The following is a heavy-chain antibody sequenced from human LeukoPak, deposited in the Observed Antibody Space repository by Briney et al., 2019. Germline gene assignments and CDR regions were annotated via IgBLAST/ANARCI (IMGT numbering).Heavy chain of an antibody. CDR1: GGSFSGYY. CDR2: INHSGST. V-gene: IGHV4-34*01. CDR3: ARVGGYCSSTSCPNYYYYGMDV. J-gene: IGHJ6*04. Sequence: SETLSLTCAVYGGSFSGYYWSWIRQPPGKGLEWIGGINHSGSTNYNPSLKSRVTISVDTSKNQFSLKLSSVTAADTAVYYCARVGGYCSSTSCPNYYYYGMDVWGKGTTVTVSS. D-gene: IGHD2-2*01.